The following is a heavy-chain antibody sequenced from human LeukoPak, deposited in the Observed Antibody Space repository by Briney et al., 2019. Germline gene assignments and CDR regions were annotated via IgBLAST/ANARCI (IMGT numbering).Heavy chain of an antibody. CDR2: INHSGST. V-gene: IGHV4-34*01. D-gene: IGHD4-23*01. CDR1: GGSFSGYY. CDR3: ARGARVAQGSRPIDY. Sequence: SETLSLTCAVCGGSFSGYYWSWIRQPPGKGLEWIGEINHSGSTNYNPSLKSRVTISVDTSKNQFSLKLSSVTAADTAVYYCARGARVAQGSRPIDYWGQGTLVTVSS. J-gene: IGHJ4*02.